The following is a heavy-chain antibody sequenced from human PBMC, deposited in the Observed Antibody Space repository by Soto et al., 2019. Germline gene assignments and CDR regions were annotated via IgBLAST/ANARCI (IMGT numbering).Heavy chain of an antibody. CDR1: GFTFSSYA. Sequence: EVQLLESGGGLVQPGGSLRLSCAASGFTFSSYAMTWVRQAPGKGLEWVSSISGGGVSTYYADSLKGRFTISRDNSKNTLYLQMHNLGAEDTAVYYCAKMACLGDPPGGDFWGQGTLVTISS. CDR2: ISGGGVST. CDR3: AKMACLGDPPGGDF. V-gene: IGHV3-23*01. J-gene: IGHJ4*02. D-gene: IGHD3-16*01.